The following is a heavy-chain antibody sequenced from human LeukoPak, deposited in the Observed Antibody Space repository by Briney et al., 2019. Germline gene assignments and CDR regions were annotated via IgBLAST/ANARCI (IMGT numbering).Heavy chain of an antibody. CDR2: LNSDGSST. CDR3: ARSSRGDAINFDY. J-gene: IGHJ4*02. D-gene: IGHD2-21*02. Sequence: PEGSLRLSCAASGFTFSSYWMHWVRQAPGKGLVWVSRLNSDGSSTSYADSVKGRFTVSRDNAKNTLYLQMNSLRAEDTAVYYCARSSRGDAINFDYWGQGTLVTVSS. V-gene: IGHV3-74*01. CDR1: GFTFSSYW.